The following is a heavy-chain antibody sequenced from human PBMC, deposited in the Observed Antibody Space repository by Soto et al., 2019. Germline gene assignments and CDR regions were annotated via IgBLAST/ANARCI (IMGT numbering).Heavy chain of an antibody. V-gene: IGHV3-33*01. D-gene: IGHD5-18*01. CDR1: GFTFSSYG. CDR2: IWYDGSNK. CDR3: ARDPDTAMVIIAYCDY. J-gene: IGHJ4*02. Sequence: QVQLVESGGGVVQPGRSLRLSCAASGFTFSSYGMHWVRQAPGKGLEWVAVIWYDGSNKYYADSVKGRFTISRDNSKNTLYLQMNNLKAEETAVYYCARDPDTAMVIIAYCDYWGQGTLVTVSS.